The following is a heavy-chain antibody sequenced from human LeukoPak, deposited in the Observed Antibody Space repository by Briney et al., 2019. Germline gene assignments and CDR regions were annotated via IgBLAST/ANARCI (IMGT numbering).Heavy chain of an antibody. Sequence: SETLSLTCTVSGGSISSYYWSWIWQPPGKGLEWIGYIYYSGSTNYNPSLKSRVTISVDTSKNQFSLKLSSVTAADTAVYYCASTHILRYFDWPPGAFDIWGQGTMVTVSS. J-gene: IGHJ3*02. CDR1: GGSISSYY. V-gene: IGHV4-59*08. D-gene: IGHD3-9*01. CDR2: IYYSGST. CDR3: ASTHILRYFDWPPGAFDI.